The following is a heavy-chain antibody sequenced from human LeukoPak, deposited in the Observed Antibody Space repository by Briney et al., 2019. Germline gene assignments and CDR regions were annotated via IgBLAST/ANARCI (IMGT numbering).Heavy chain of an antibody. CDR3: ARGNYAILTGYYPGPYYYYIAV. J-gene: IGHJ6*03. CDR2: INHSGST. Sequence: SETLSLTCAVYGGSFIGYYWSWIRQPPGKGLEWIGEINHSGSTNYNPSLKSRVTISVDTSKNQFSLKLSSVTAADTAVYYCARGNYAILTGYYPGPYYYYIAVWGKGTTVTVSS. D-gene: IGHD3-9*01. V-gene: IGHV4-34*01. CDR1: GGSFIGYY.